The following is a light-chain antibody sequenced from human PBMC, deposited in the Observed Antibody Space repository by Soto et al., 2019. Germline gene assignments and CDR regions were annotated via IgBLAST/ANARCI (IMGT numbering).Light chain of an antibody. CDR3: QQLFDSPIT. V-gene: IGKV1-9*01. CDR2: AAS. CDR1: QVISTS. Sequence: IQITHSPSSLSPSIAESVTITWRASQVISTSLAWYQVKPGKAPKLLIYAASTLESGVPSRFSATVSGTEFTLTITSLQPEDFATYYCQQLFDSPITFGQGTRLEIK. J-gene: IGKJ5*01.